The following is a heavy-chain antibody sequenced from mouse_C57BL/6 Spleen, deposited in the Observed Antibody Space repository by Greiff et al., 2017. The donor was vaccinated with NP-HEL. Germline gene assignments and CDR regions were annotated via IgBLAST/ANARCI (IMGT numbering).Heavy chain of an antibody. V-gene: IGHV1-50*01. J-gene: IGHJ2*01. CDR2: IDPSDSYT. CDR3: ARRPREWLLGNY. D-gene: IGHD2-3*01. CDR1: GYTFTSYW. Sequence: QVQLQQPGAELVKPGASVKLSCKASGYTFTSYWMQWVKQRPGQGLEWIGEIDPSDSYTNYNQKFKGKATLTVDTSSSTAYMQLSSLTSEDSAVYYCARRPREWLLGNYWGQGTTLTVSS.